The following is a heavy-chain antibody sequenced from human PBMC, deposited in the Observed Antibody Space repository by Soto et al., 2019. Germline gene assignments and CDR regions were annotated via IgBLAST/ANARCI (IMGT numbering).Heavy chain of an antibody. CDR2: IIPIFGTA. D-gene: IGHD6-6*01. CDR1: GCTFSSYA. Sequence: SVKVSCKASGCTFSSYAISWVRQAPGQGLEWMGGIIPIFGTANYAQKFQGRVTITADEYTSTAYMELRSLRYEDTAVYYCARAARVYYFDYWGQGTLVTVSS. V-gene: IGHV1-69*13. CDR3: ARAARVYYFDY. J-gene: IGHJ4*02.